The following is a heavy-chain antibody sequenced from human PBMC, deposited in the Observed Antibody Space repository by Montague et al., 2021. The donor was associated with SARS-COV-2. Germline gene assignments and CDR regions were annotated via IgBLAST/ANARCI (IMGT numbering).Heavy chain of an antibody. CDR2: VDYSGNT. Sequence: SETLSLTCTVTGGPISGSSDYWGWIRQSPGKGLDWIASVDYSGNTYYSPSLKSRLIISVDTSKNQFSLKLNSVTAADTALYYCARREYSYGWGDWGQGTLVTVSP. CDR1: GGPISGSSDY. J-gene: IGHJ4*02. V-gene: IGHV4-39*01. D-gene: IGHD5-18*01. CDR3: ARREYSYGWGD.